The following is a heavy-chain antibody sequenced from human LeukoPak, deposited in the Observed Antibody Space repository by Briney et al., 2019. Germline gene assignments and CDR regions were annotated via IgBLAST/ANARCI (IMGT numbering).Heavy chain of an antibody. CDR3: ARVSSGVYFDY. Sequence: SETLSLTCTVSGGSISSYYWSWIRQPPGKGLELIGYIYYSGSTNYNPSLKSRVTISVDTSKNQCSLKLSSVTAADTAVYYCARVSSGVYFDYWGQGTLVTVSS. CDR1: GGSISSYY. CDR2: IYYSGST. D-gene: IGHD2-15*01. J-gene: IGHJ4*02. V-gene: IGHV4-59*01.